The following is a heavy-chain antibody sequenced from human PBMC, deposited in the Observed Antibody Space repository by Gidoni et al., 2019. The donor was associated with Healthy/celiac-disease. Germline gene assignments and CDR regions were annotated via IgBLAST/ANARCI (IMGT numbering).Heavy chain of an antibody. V-gene: IGHV3-23*01. D-gene: IGHD3-22*01. CDR3: AKFYDSSGSNADAFDI. CDR1: GFTFSRYA. J-gene: IGHJ3*02. CDR2: ISGSGGST. Sequence: EVQLLESGGGLVQPGGSLRLSCAASGFTFSRYAMSWVRQAPGKGLEWVSAISGSGGSTYYADSVKGRFTISRDNSKNTLYLQMNSLRAEDTAVYYCAKFYDSSGSNADAFDIWGQGTMVTVSS.